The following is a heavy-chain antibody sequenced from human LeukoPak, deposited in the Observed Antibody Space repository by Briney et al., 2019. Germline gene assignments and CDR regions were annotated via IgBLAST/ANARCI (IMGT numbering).Heavy chain of an antibody. D-gene: IGHD4-23*01. CDR1: GFTFSSYE. V-gene: IGHV4-34*01. CDR3: ARGVGGFRQIPYYMDV. Sequence: PGGSLRLSCAASGFTFSSYEMNWVRQPPGKGLEWIGEINHSGSTNYNPSLKSRVTISVDTSKNQFSLKLSSVTAADTAVYYCARGVGGFRQIPYYMDVWGKGTTVTVSS. CDR2: INHSGST. J-gene: IGHJ6*03.